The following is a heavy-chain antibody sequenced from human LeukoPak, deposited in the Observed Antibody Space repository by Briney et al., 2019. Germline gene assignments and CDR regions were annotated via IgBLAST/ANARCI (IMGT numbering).Heavy chain of an antibody. Sequence: SETLSLTCTVSGGSISSSSYYWGWIRQPPGKGLEWIGSIYYSGSTYYNPSLKSRVTMSVDTSKNQFSLKLSSVTAADTAVYYCASERGYSYGSYYYYYGMDVWGQGTTVTASS. CDR2: IYYSGST. J-gene: IGHJ6*02. D-gene: IGHD5-18*01. V-gene: IGHV4-39*01. CDR3: ASERGYSYGSYYYYYGMDV. CDR1: GGSISSSSYY.